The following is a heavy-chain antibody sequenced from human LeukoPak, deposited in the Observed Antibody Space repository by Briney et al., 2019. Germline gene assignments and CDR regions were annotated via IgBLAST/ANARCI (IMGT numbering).Heavy chain of an antibody. Sequence: SETLSLTCTVSGGSVTTSYWSWIRQSAGEGLEWIGRVYISGDTKYNPSLKSRVIMSLDASKNQFSLSLRSVTAADMAVYYCARLIAEVGGGTNYFDTWGQGTLVTVS. CDR1: GGSVTTSY. CDR3: ARLIAEVGGGTNYFDT. J-gene: IGHJ4*02. D-gene: IGHD2-21*01. CDR2: VYISGDT. V-gene: IGHV4-4*07.